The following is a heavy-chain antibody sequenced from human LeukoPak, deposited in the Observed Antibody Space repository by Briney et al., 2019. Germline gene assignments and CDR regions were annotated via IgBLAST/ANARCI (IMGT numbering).Heavy chain of an antibody. Sequence: ASVKVSCKASGCTFSGYYLHWVRQAPGQGLEWMGWIKPNSGDTNHTQNFQGRVTMTRDTSISTAYMELSRLRSDDTAVYYCATPARRGSGWYLDYWGQGALVTVSS. CDR1: GCTFSGYY. CDR3: ATPARRGSGWYLDY. J-gene: IGHJ4*02. V-gene: IGHV1-2*02. CDR2: IKPNSGDT. D-gene: IGHD6-19*01.